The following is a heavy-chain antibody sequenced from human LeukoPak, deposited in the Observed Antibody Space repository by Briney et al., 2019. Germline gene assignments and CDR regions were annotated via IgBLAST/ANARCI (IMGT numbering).Heavy chain of an antibody. V-gene: IGHV4-39*07. CDR3: ARVPSGVVVPAAMRGGGYYYYYMDV. CDR1: GGSISSSCYY. CDR2: IYYSGST. Sequence: PSETLSLTCTVSGGSISSSCYYWGWIRQPPGKGLEWIGSIYYSGSTNYNPSLKSRVTISVDTSKNQFSLKLSSVTAADTAVYYCARVPSGVVVPAAMRGGGYYYYYMDVWGKGTTVTISS. D-gene: IGHD2-2*01. J-gene: IGHJ6*03.